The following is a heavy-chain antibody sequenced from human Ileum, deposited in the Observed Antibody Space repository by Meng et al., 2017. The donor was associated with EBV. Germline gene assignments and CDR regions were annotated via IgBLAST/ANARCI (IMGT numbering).Heavy chain of an antibody. D-gene: IGHD3/OR15-3a*01. J-gene: IGHJ4*02. V-gene: IGHV3-53*01. CDR3: ARGPDWAKGGY. CDR2: IYYGGDK. CDR1: GFTGRCYH. Sequence: VPLVESGGCLVQPGGSLRLSCATYGFTGRCYHMSWVRQAPGNGLEWASTIYYGGDKFYADSVKDRFTISRDNSKNTLFLQMNRLTVEDTAVYYCARGPDWAKGGYWGLGTLVTVSS.